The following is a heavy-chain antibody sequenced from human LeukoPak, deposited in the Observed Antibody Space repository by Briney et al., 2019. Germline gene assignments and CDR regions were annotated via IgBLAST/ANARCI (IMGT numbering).Heavy chain of an antibody. J-gene: IGHJ4*02. D-gene: IGHD5-18*01. CDR2: IYYSGST. V-gene: IGHV4-39*01. CDR3: ARHIGYSHGPYFDY. CDR1: GGSISSSSYY. Sequence: SETLSLTCTVSGGSISSSSYYWGWIRQPPGKGLEWIGSIYYSGSTYYNPSLKSRVTISVDTSKNQFSLKLSSVTAADTAVYYCARHIGYSHGPYFDYWGQGTLVTVSS.